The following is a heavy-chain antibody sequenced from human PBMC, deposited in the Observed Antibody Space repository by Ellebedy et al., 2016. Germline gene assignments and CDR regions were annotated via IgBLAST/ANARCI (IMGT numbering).Heavy chain of an antibody. CDR1: GFTFSSYG. J-gene: IGHJ6*02. D-gene: IGHD2-15*01. Sequence: GESLKISXAASGFTFSSYGMHWVRQAPGKGLEWVAVISYNGNNKYYADSVKGRFTISRDNSKNTLDLQMNSLRVEDTAIYYCAKDVRYCSGGSSSYPENYGMDVWGQGTAVTVSS. CDR3: AKDVRYCSGGSSSYPENYGMDV. V-gene: IGHV3-30*18. CDR2: ISYNGNNK.